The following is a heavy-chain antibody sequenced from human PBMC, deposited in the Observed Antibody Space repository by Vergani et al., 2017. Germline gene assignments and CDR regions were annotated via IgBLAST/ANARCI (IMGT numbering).Heavy chain of an antibody. CDR1: GASIRSSNYY. V-gene: IGHV4-39*01. J-gene: IGHJ5*02. CDR3: ARHSTVEWLVKLGWIDP. Sequence: QLQLQESGPGLVKPSATLSLTCSVSGASIRSSNYYWGWIRQPPGKGLEWIESIYYSGRTYYNPSLKRRVTISVDTSKNQFSLKLNAVTAADTAVYFWARHSTVEWLVKLGWIDPWGQGILVTVSS. D-gene: IGHD6-19*01. CDR2: IYYSGRT.